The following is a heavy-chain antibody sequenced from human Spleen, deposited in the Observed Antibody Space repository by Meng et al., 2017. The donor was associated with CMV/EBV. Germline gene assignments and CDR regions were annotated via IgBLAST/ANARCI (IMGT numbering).Heavy chain of an antibody. Sequence: SETLSLTCAVYGGSFSGYYWNWIRQPPGKGLEWIGEINHSGSTNYNPSLKSRVTISVDTSKNQLSLKVNSVTAADTAVYYCASGAVRGVWVHWGQGTLVTVSS. CDR3: ASGAVRGVWVH. CDR1: GGSFSGYY. D-gene: IGHD2-8*01. V-gene: IGHV4-34*01. CDR2: INHSGST. J-gene: IGHJ4*02.